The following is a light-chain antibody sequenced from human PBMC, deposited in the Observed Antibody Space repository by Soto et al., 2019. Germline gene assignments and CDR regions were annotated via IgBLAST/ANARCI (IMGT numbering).Light chain of an antibody. CDR3: QQYNNWPTWK. CDR1: QSVGSN. CDR2: GAS. V-gene: IGKV3-15*01. J-gene: IGKJ1*01. Sequence: EIVMTQAPATLSVSPGEIVTLSCRARQSVGSNLAWYQQKPGQAPRLLIYGASTRATGIPARFSGSGSETEFTLTISSLQAEDSAVYFCQQYNNWPTWKFGQGTKVDIK.